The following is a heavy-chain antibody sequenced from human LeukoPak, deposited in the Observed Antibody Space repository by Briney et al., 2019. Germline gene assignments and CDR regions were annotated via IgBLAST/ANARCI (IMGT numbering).Heavy chain of an antibody. CDR3: ASHYGSGSYSLHYFDY. V-gene: IGHV3-23*01. CDR1: GFTFSSYD. Sequence: GGSLRLSCAASGFTFSSYDMSWVRQAPGKGLEWVSAISGSGGSTYYADSVKGRFTISRDNSKNTLYLQMNSLRAEDTAVYYCASHYGSGSYSLHYFDYWGQGTLVTVSS. CDR2: ISGSGGST. J-gene: IGHJ4*02. D-gene: IGHD3-10*01.